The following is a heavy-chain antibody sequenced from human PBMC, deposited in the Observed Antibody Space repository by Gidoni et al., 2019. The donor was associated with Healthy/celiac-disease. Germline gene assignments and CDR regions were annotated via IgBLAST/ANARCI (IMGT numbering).Heavy chain of an antibody. CDR3: ARGRAAAGSYYYYGMDV. CDR2: INHSGST. V-gene: IGHV4-34*01. Sequence: QVQLQQWGAGLLKPSETLSLTCAVYGGSFSGYYWSWIRQPPGKGLEWIGEINHSGSTNYTPSLKSRVTISVDTSKNQFSLKLSPVTAADTAVYYCARGRAAAGSYYYYGMDVWGQGTTVTVSS. D-gene: IGHD6-13*01. CDR1: GGSFSGYY. J-gene: IGHJ6*02.